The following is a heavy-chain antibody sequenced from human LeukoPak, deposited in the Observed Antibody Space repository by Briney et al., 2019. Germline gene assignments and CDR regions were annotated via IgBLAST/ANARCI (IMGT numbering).Heavy chain of an antibody. CDR1: GFTFSSYA. Sequence: GGSLRLSCAASGFTFSSYAMSWVRQAPGKGLEWVSAISGSGGSTYYADSVKGRFTISRDNSKNTLYLQMNSLRAEDTAVYYCAKYGPPLEWLLSYYFDYWGQGTLVTVSS. CDR3: AKYGPPLEWLLSYYFDY. D-gene: IGHD3-3*01. J-gene: IGHJ4*02. V-gene: IGHV3-23*01. CDR2: ISGSGGST.